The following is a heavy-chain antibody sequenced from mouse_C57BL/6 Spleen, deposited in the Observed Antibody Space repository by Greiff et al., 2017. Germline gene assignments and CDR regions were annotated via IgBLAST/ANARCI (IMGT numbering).Heavy chain of an antibody. CDR1: GYTFTSYW. V-gene: IGHV1-50*01. CDR2: IDPSDSYT. J-gene: IGHJ1*03. CDR3: ARRGFYYGSSYVNWYFDV. D-gene: IGHD1-1*01. Sequence: VQLQQPGAELVKPGASVKLSCKASGYTFTSYWMQWVKQRPGQGLEWIGEIDPSDSYTNYNQKFKGKATLTVDTSSSTAYMQLSSLTSEDSAVYYCARRGFYYGSSYVNWYFDVWGTGTTVTVSS.